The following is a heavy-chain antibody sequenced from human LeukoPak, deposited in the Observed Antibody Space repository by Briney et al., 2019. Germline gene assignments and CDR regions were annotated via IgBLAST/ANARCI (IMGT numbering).Heavy chain of an antibody. D-gene: IGHD3-10*01. CDR2: IKQDGSEK. CDR1: GFTFSSYW. CDR3: AREGSGLWFGVGLKTDY. J-gene: IGHJ4*02. Sequence: PGGSLRLSCAASGFTFSSYWMSWVRQAPGKGLEWVANIKQDGSEKYYVDSVKGRFTISRDNAKNSLYLQMNSLRAEDTAVYYCAREGSGLWFGVGLKTDYWGQGTLVTVSS. V-gene: IGHV3-7*01.